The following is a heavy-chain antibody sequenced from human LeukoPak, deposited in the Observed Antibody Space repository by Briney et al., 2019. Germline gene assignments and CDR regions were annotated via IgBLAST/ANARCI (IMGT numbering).Heavy chain of an antibody. Sequence: SVKVSCKASGGTFNSHVISWVRQAPGQGLEWMGGIIPVFGTANDAQKFQGRVTITTDESTTTAYMEMSSLRSEDTAVYYCARGDYYGSESYWHTKWFDPWGQGTLVTVSS. D-gene: IGHD3-10*01. CDR3: ARGDYYGSESYWHTKWFDP. CDR1: GGTFNSHV. J-gene: IGHJ5*02. V-gene: IGHV1-69*05. CDR2: IIPVFGTA.